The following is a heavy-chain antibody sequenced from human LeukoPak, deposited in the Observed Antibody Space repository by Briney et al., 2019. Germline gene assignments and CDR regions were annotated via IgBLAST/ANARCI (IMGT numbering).Heavy chain of an antibody. CDR2: ISSSTI. J-gene: IGHJ4*02. CDR3: ARDGAGYQLLHDY. Sequence: PGGSLRLSCAASGFTFSSYSMNWVRQAPGKGLEWVSYISSSTIYYADSVKGRFTISRDNAKNSLYLQMNSLRAEDTAVYYCARDGAGYQLLHDYWGQGTLVTVSS. V-gene: IGHV3-48*01. D-gene: IGHD2-2*01. CDR1: GFTFSSYS.